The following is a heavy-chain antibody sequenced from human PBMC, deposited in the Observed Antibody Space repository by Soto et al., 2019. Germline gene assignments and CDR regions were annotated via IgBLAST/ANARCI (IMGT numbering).Heavy chain of an antibody. V-gene: IGHV3-21*01. J-gene: IGHJ3*01. CDR1: GFTFSNYI. CDR3: SRGGGYYYGSGTDAFDV. D-gene: IGHD3-10*01. Sequence: VQLLESGGGLVKPGGSLRLSCAASGFTFSNYIMNWVRQPPGQGLEWVASISGSSTYVYYAGSLKGRIAISRDNAKNSLSVELNTLRVEATAVYYCSRGGGYYYGSGTDAFDVWGQGTLVTVSS. CDR2: ISGSSTYV.